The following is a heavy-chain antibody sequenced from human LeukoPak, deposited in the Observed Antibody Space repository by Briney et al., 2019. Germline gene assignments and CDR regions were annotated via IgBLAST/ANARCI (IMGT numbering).Heavy chain of an antibody. Sequence: GASVKVSCKASGYTFTSYYTHWVRQAPGQGLEWMGWINPNSGGTSYLQNFQGRVTMTRDTSISTAYMDLSRLRSDDTAVYYCARGRPGDYFDYWGQGTLVTVSS. J-gene: IGHJ4*02. D-gene: IGHD6-25*01. V-gene: IGHV1-2*02. CDR1: GYTFTSYY. CDR3: ARGRPGDYFDY. CDR2: INPNSGGT.